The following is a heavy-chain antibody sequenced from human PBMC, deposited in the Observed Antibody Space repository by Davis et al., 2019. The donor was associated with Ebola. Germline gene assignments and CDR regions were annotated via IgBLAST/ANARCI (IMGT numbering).Heavy chain of an antibody. CDR2: INTNTGNP. J-gene: IGHJ1*01. Sequence: ASVKVSCKASGFTFRSFAMNWVRQAPGQGLEWMGWINTNTGNPTFAQDFTGRFVFSLDTSVSTAYLQISSLKAEDTAVYYCARVHGDSTLEYFQHWGQGTLVTVSS. V-gene: IGHV7-4-1*02. CDR1: GFTFRSFA. D-gene: IGHD4-17*01. CDR3: ARVHGDSTLEYFQH.